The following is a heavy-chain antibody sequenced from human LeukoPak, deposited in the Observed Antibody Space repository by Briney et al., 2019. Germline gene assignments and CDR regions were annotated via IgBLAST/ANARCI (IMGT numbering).Heavy chain of an antibody. CDR2: IYYSGST. Sequence: SETLSLTCTVSGGSISSYYWSWIRQPPGKGLEWIGYIYYSGSTNYNPSLKSRVTISVDTSKNQFSLKLSSVTAADTAVYYCARDLRLAAAVPYYYYYYMDVWGKGTTVTVSS. J-gene: IGHJ6*03. CDR3: ARDLRLAAAVPYYYYYYMDV. V-gene: IGHV4-59*01. D-gene: IGHD6-13*01. CDR1: GGSISSYY.